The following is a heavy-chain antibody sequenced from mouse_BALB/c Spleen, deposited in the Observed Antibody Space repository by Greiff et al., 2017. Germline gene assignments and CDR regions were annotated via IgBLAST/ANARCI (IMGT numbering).Heavy chain of an antibody. J-gene: IGHJ3*01. Sequence: QVQLQQSGAELVRPGTSVKVSCKASGYAFTNYLIEWVKQRPGQGLEWIGVINPGSGGTNYNEKFKGKATLTADKSSSTAYMQLSSLTSDDSAVYFCARGRRDGSSYWFAYWGQGTLVTVSA. D-gene: IGHD1-1*01. CDR2: INPGSGGT. V-gene: IGHV1-54*01. CDR3: ARGRRDGSSYWFAY. CDR1: GYAFTNYL.